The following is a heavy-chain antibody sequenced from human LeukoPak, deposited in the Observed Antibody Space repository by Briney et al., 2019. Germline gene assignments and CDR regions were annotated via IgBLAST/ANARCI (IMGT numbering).Heavy chain of an antibody. CDR2: IYYSGST. D-gene: IGHD3-16*02. CDR3: ARALYDYVWGSYRPSYFDY. J-gene: IGHJ4*02. Sequence: SETLSLTCTVSGGSISSSSYYWGWIRQPPGKGLERIGSIYYSGSTYYNPSLKSRVTISVDTSKNQFSLKLSSVTAADTAVYYCARALYDYVWGSYRPSYFDYWGQGTLVTVSS. V-gene: IGHV4-39*01. CDR1: GGSISSSSYY.